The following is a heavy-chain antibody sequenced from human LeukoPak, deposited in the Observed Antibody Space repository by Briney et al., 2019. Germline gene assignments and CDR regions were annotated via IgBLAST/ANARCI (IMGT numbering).Heavy chain of an antibody. CDR2: IIPIFGTA. Sequence: SGKVSCKASGGTFSSYAISWVRQAPGQGLEWMGGIIPIFGTANYAQKFQGRVTITTDESTSTAYMELSSLRSEDTAVYYCARSIFGVVIGYNWFDPWGQGTLVTVSS. D-gene: IGHD3-3*01. J-gene: IGHJ5*02. V-gene: IGHV1-69*05. CDR1: GGTFSSYA. CDR3: ARSIFGVVIGYNWFDP.